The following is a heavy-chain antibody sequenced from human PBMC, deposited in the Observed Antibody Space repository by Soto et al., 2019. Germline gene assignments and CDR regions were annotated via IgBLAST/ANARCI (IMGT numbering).Heavy chain of an antibody. V-gene: IGHV4-34*01. CDR1: GGSFSGYY. Sequence: SETLSLTCAVYGGSFSGYYWSWIRQPPGKGLEWIGEINHSGSTNYNPSLKSRVTISVDTSKNQFSLKLSSVTAADTAVYYCARMLSGYCTNGVCPVLFYFDYWGQGTLVTVSS. CDR3: ARMLSGYCTNGVCPVLFYFDY. J-gene: IGHJ4*02. D-gene: IGHD2-8*01. CDR2: INHSGST.